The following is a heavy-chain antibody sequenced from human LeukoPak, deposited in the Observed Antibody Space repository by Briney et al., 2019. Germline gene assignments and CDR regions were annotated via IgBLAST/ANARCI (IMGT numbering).Heavy chain of an antibody. Sequence: PETLSLTCTVSGGSISSYYWSWIRQPPGKGLEWIGYIYYSGSTNYNPSLKSRVTISVDTSKNQFSLKLSSVTAADTAVYYCARVVRGSPPYFDYWGQGTLVTVSS. J-gene: IGHJ4*02. D-gene: IGHD1-26*01. CDR2: IYYSGST. V-gene: IGHV4-59*01. CDR1: GGSISSYY. CDR3: ARVVRGSPPYFDY.